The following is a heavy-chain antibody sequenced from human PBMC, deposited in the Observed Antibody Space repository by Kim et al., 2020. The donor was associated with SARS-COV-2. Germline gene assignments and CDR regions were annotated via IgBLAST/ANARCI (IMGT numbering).Heavy chain of an antibody. CDR1: GYTFTSYG. CDR3: ARGSLRVSSSSDY. Sequence: ASVKVSCKASGYTFTSYGISWVRQAPGQGLEWMGWISAYNGNTTYAQNLHGRVTLTTDTSTSTAYMELRSLTSDDTAVYYCARGSLRVSSSSDYWGRGTLVTVSS. V-gene: IGHV1-18*01. CDR2: ISAYNGNT. D-gene: IGHD6-13*01. J-gene: IGHJ4*02.